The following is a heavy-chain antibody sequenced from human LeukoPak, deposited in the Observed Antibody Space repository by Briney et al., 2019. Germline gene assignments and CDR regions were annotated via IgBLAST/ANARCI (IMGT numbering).Heavy chain of an antibody. D-gene: IGHD3-22*01. CDR3: ARGGSSGSMIY. V-gene: IGHV3-21*01. CDR2: ISSSSSYI. CDR1: GFTFSSYS. Sequence: GGSLRLSCAASGFTFSSYSMNWVRQAPGKGLEWVSSISSSSSYIYYADSVKGRFTISRDNAKNSLYLQMNSLRAEDTAVYYCARGGSSGSMIYWGQGTLVAVSS. J-gene: IGHJ4*02.